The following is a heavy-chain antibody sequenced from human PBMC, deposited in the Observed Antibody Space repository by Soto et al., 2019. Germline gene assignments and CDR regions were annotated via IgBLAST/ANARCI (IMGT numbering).Heavy chain of an antibody. CDR2: VSHDGRNT. J-gene: IGHJ4*02. Sequence: GGSLRLSCAASGFSDYAMHWVRQAPGKGLEWVAVVSHDGRNTHYADSVKGRFTISRDSSKNTVSLEMTSLRAEDTAVYYCAKGGRQWLVTSDFNYWGQGALVTVSS. CDR1: GFSDYA. CDR3: AKGGRQWLVTSDFNY. D-gene: IGHD6-19*01. V-gene: IGHV3-30*18.